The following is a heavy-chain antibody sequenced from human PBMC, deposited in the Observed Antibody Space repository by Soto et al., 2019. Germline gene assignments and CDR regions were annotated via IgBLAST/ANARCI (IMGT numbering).Heavy chain of an antibody. CDR2: ISYDGSNK. D-gene: IGHD3-3*01. CDR3: AKENINDFWSGYSEPRVYFDY. CDR1: GFTFSSYG. Sequence: GGSLRLSCAASGFTFSSYGMHWVRQAPGKGLEWVAVISYDGSNKYYADSVKGRFTISRDNSKNTLYLQMNSLRAEDTAVYYCAKENINDFWSGYSEPRVYFDYWGQGTLVTVSS. V-gene: IGHV3-30*18. J-gene: IGHJ4*02.